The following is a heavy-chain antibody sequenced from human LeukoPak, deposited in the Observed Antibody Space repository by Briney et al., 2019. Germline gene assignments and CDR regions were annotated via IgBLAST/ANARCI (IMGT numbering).Heavy chain of an antibody. CDR2: ISAYNGNT. Sequence: ASVKVSCKGSGYTFTSYGISWVRQAPGQGLEWMGWISAYNGNTNYAQKLQGRVTMTTDTSTSTAYMELRSLRSDDTAVYYCARDRSPGGSRSRSNWFDPWGQGTLVTVSS. D-gene: IGHD3-10*01. CDR3: ARDRSPGGSRSRSNWFDP. CDR1: GYTFTSYG. V-gene: IGHV1-18*01. J-gene: IGHJ5*02.